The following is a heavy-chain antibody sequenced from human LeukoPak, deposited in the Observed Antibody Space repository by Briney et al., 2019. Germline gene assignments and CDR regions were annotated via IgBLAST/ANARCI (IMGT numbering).Heavy chain of an antibody. CDR3: ARGYCSSTSCPTHYYYMDV. V-gene: IGHV4-34*01. CDR2: INQSGST. Sequence: SETLSLTCAVYGGSFSGYYWSWIRQPPGKGLEWIGEINQSGSTNYNPSLKSRVTISVDTSKNQFSLKPSSVTAADTAVYYCARGYCSSTSCPTHYYYMDVWGKGTTVTVSS. D-gene: IGHD2-2*01. J-gene: IGHJ6*03. CDR1: GGSFSGYY.